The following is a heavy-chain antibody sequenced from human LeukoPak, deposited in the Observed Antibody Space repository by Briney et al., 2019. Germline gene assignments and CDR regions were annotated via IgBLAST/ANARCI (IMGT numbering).Heavy chain of an antibody. CDR3: ASTPRGSYYYFDY. V-gene: IGHV4-59*01. CDR2: IFYTGST. Sequence: SETLSLTCTVSGGSISSYYWSWIRQPPGKGLEYIGYIFYTGSTNYNPSLKSRVTISVDTSKSQFSLKLTSVTAADTAVYYCASTPRGSYYYFDYWGRGTLVTVSS. J-gene: IGHJ4*02. CDR1: GGSISSYY. D-gene: IGHD1-26*01.